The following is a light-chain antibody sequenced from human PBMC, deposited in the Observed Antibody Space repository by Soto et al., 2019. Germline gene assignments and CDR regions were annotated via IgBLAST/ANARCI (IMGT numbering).Light chain of an antibody. J-gene: IGKJ3*01. Sequence: DIQMTQSPSSLSASVGDSVTITCRASQDISNYLAWFQQRPGKPPKLLIYAASTLESGVPSRFSGGRSGTDFTLSSSRLQPEDVATFYCQKYDSLPFTFGPGTKVDIQ. CDR1: QDISNY. V-gene: IGKV1-27*01. CDR2: AAS. CDR3: QKYDSLPFT.